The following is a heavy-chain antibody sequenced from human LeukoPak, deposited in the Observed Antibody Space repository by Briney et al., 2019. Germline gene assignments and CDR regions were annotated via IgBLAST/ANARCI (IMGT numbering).Heavy chain of an antibody. Sequence: PGGSLRLSCAASGFTFSNFAMSWVRQAPGKGLEWVSTLSGSGITTYYADSVKGRFTISRDNSKNTPYLQMNSLRAEDTAVNYCAKISSSWEGFDYWGQGTLVTLSS. CDR3: AKISSSWEGFDY. CDR2: LSGSGITT. D-gene: IGHD2-2*01. J-gene: IGHJ4*02. V-gene: IGHV3-23*01. CDR1: GFTFSNFA.